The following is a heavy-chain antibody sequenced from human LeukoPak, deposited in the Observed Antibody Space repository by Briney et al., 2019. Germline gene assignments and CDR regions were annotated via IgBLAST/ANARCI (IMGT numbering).Heavy chain of an antibody. V-gene: IGHV1-69*05. CDR2: IIPIFGTA. Sequence: ASVKVSCKASGGTFSSYAISWVRQAPGQGLEWMGGIIPIFGTANYAQKFQDRVTITRDTSASTAYMELSSLRSEDTAVYYCASEVWGSHRYVYWGQGTLVTVSS. CDR1: GGTFSSYA. J-gene: IGHJ4*02. D-gene: IGHD3-16*02. CDR3: ASEVWGSHRYVY.